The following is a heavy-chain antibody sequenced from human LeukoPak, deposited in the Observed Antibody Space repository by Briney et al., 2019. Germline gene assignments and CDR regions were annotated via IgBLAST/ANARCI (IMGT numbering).Heavy chain of an antibody. V-gene: IGHV3-7*01. D-gene: IGHD3-10*01. CDR1: GFTFSSYW. CDR3: AGDLGAMVRGRISNYGMDV. Sequence: PGGSLRLSCAASGFTFSSYWMSWVRQAPGKGLEWVANIKQDGSEKYYVDSVKGRFTISRDNAKNSLYLQMNSLRAEDTAVYYCAGDLGAMVRGRISNYGMDVWGQGTTVTVSS. CDR2: IKQDGSEK. J-gene: IGHJ6*02.